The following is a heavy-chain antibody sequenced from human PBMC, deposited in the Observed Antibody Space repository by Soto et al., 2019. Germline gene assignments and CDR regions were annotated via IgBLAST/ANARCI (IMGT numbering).Heavy chain of an antibody. CDR1: GGSISSYY. CDR2: IYYSGST. CDR3: ARIYGSGWYRTNNWFDP. J-gene: IGHJ5*02. Sequence: SETLSLTCTVSGGSISSYYWSWIRQPPGKRLEWIGYIYYSGSTNYNPSLKSRVTISVDTSKNQFSLKLSSVTAADPAVYYCARIYGSGWYRTNNWFDPWGQGTLVTVS. D-gene: IGHD6-19*01. V-gene: IGHV4-59*01.